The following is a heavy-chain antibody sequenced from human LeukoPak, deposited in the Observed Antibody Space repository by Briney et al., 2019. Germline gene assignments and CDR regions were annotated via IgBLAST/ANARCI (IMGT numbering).Heavy chain of an antibody. V-gene: IGHV3-7*01. CDR3: AREGAYDFWSGYYYYYYMDV. CDR2: IKQDGSEK. J-gene: IGHJ6*03. D-gene: IGHD3-3*01. CDR1: GFTFSNFA. Sequence: GGSLRLSCEASGFTFSNFAMNWVRQAPGKGLEWVANIKQDGSEKYYVDSVKGRFTISRDNAKNSLYLQMNSLRAEDTAVYYCAREGAYDFWSGYYYYYYMDVWGKGTTVTVSS.